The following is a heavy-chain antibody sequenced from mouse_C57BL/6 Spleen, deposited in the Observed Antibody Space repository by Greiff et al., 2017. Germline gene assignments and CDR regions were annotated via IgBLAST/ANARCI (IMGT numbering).Heavy chain of an antibody. J-gene: IGHJ1*03. Sequence: EVKLQESGPGLVKPSQSLSLTCSVTGYSITSGYYWNWIRQFPGNKLEWMGYISYDGSNNYNPSLKNRISITRYTSKNQFFLKLNSVTTEGTATYYCARELRSGLWYFDVWGTGTTVTVST. CDR1: GYSITSGYY. D-gene: IGHD1-1*01. V-gene: IGHV3-6*01. CDR2: ISYDGSN. CDR3: ARELRSGLWYFDV.